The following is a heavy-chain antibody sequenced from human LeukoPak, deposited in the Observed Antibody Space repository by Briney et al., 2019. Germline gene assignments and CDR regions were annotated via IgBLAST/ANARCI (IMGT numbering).Heavy chain of an antibody. J-gene: IGHJ3*02. V-gene: IGHV4-59*08. CDR3: ARQPANTAAFDI. D-gene: IGHD5-18*01. Sequence: PSETLSLTCTVSGGSINTYYWSWIRQPPGKGLEWIAYVRDNGESNYNPSLKSRVAISLDTPNNQISLRLNFVTAADTAIYYCARQPANTAAFDIWGPGTMVTVSS. CDR2: VRDNGES. CDR1: GGSINTYY.